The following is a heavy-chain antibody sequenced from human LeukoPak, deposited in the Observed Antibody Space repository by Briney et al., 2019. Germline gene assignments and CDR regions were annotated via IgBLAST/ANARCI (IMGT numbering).Heavy chain of an antibody. CDR2: IKSKHDGETT. CDR1: RFSFSTSW. V-gene: IGHV3-15*01. Sequence: KPGESLRLSCAASRFSFSTSWMRWVRQAPGKGLEWVGRIKSKHDGETTEYAAPVKGRFTISRDDSESMVYLQMMSLKTEDTAVYYCCADTVDPLAQIDKWGQGALVTVSS. J-gene: IGHJ4*02. CDR3: CADTVDPLAQIDK. D-gene: IGHD4-11*01.